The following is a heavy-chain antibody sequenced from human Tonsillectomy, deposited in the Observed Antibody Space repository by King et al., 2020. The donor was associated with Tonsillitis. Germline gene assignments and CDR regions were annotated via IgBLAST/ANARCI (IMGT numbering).Heavy chain of an antibody. CDR3: ARWHGDYEDYFDY. V-gene: IGHV3-33*05. CDR1: GFIFSNYG. J-gene: IGHJ4*02. Sequence: VQLVESGGGVVQPGRSLQLSCAASGFIFSNYGMHWVRQAPDKGLEWVAVISFDGSNKYYADSVKGRFSISRDNSKNTLYLQMNSLRAEDTAVYYCARWHGDYEDYFDYWGQGTLVTVSS. CDR2: ISFDGSNK. D-gene: IGHD4-17*01.